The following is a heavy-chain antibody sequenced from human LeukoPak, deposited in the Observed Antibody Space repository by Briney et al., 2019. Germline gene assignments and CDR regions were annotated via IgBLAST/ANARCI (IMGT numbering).Heavy chain of an antibody. CDR1: GFSFTNFA. V-gene: IGHV3-30*18. D-gene: IGHD3-3*01. CDR2: VLSDEESQ. J-gene: IGHJ4*02. CDR3: TKDDRFFGSYSDS. Sequence: GGSLRLFCAASGFSFTNFAMHWSRQSPRTGLELVATVLSDEESQYYADSVKGRFSISRDTSTSTLDLQMNSLRPEDTAIYYCTKDDRFFGSYSDSWGQGTLVTVSS.